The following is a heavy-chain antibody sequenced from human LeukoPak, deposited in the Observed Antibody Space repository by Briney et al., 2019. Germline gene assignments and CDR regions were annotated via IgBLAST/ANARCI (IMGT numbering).Heavy chain of an antibody. CDR1: GGSISNYY. CDR3: ARGDPSSGWQL. D-gene: IGHD6-19*01. V-gene: IGHV4-59*01. J-gene: IGHJ4*02. CDR2: IYYSGST. Sequence: SETLSLTCTVSGGSISNYYWSWIRQPPGKGLEWIGYIYYSGSTNYNPSLKSRVTISVDTSKNQFSLKLSSVTAADTAVYYCARGDPSSGWQLWGQGTLVTVSS.